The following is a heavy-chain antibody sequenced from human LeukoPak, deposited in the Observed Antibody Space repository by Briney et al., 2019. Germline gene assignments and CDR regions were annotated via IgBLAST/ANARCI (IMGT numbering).Heavy chain of an antibody. Sequence: GGSLRLSCAASGFTFSSYSMNWVRQAPGQRLEWMGWINAGNGNTKYSQKFQGRVTITRDTSASTAYMELSSLRSEDTAVYYCARDRGVPRYFDYWGQGTLVTVSS. CDR2: INAGNGNT. CDR3: ARDRGVPRYFDY. D-gene: IGHD1-26*01. J-gene: IGHJ4*02. V-gene: IGHV1-3*01. CDR1: GFTFSSYS.